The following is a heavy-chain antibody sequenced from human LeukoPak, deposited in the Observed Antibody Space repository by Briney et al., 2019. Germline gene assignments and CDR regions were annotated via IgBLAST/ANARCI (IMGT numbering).Heavy chain of an antibody. Sequence: SETLSLTCTVSGGSISSGGYYWSWIRQPPGKGLEWIGYIYHSGSTYYNPSLKSRVTISVDRSKNQFSLKLSSVTAADTAVYYCARERIAVAGTPTHAFDIWGQGTMVTVSS. CDR1: GGSISSGGYY. CDR3: ARERIAVAGTPTHAFDI. CDR2: IYHSGST. V-gene: IGHV4-30-2*01. D-gene: IGHD6-19*01. J-gene: IGHJ3*02.